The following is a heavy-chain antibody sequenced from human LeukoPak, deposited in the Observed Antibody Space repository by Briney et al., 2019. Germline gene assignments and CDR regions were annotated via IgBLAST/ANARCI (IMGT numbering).Heavy chain of an antibody. Sequence: SETLSLTCTVSGGSISSGSYYWSWIRQPAGKGLEWIGRIHTSGSTNYNPSLKSRVTISVDTSKNQFSLKLSSVTAADTAVYYCASNRYYFDYWGQGTLVTVSS. V-gene: IGHV4-61*02. J-gene: IGHJ4*02. CDR3: ASNRYYFDY. CDR1: GGSISSGSYY. CDR2: IHTSGST. D-gene: IGHD1-14*01.